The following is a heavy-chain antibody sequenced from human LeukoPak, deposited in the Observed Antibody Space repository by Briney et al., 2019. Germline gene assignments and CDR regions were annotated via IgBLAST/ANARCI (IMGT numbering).Heavy chain of an antibody. Sequence: GGFLRLSCAASGFTFSSYGMHWVRQAPGKGLDWVAFIRYDGSIKDHADSVKGRFTISRDNSKNTLFLQMNSLRDEDTAMYYCAKVSPISPSGYLDYWGQGTPVTVSS. CDR1: GFTFSSYG. V-gene: IGHV3-30*02. J-gene: IGHJ4*02. CDR3: AKVSPISPSGYLDY. D-gene: IGHD3-3*01. CDR2: IRYDGSIK.